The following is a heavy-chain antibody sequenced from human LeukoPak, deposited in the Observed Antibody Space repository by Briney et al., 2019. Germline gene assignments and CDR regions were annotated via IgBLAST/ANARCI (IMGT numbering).Heavy chain of an antibody. V-gene: IGHV1-2*02. D-gene: IGHD3-9*01. Sequence: ASVKVSCKASGYTFTDYYIHWVRQAPGQGLEWMGWINPSSGGTAYAQKFQGRVTMTRDTSISTAYMELSRLRSDDTAVYYCARHGRYFDWLLRFDPWGQGTLVTVSS. J-gene: IGHJ5*02. CDR2: INPSSGGT. CDR1: GYTFTDYY. CDR3: ARHGRYFDWLLRFDP.